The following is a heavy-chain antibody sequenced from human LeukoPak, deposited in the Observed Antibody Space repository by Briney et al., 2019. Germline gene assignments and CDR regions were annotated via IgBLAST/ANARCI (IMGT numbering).Heavy chain of an antibody. J-gene: IGHJ1*01. CDR2: IRYDGSNK. V-gene: IGHV3-30*02. Sequence: GGSLRLSRAASGFTFSSYGMHWVRQAPGKGLEWAAFIRYDGSNKYYADSVKGRFTISRDNSKNTLYLQMNSLRAEDTAVYYCAKKSIAVAGKYFQHWGQGTLVTVSS. CDR3: AKKSIAVAGKYFQH. CDR1: GFTFSSYG. D-gene: IGHD6-19*01.